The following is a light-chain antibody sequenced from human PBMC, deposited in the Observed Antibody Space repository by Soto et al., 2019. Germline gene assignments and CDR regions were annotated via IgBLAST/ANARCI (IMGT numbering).Light chain of an antibody. CDR2: DAS. V-gene: IGKV1-5*01. CDR1: QSISNW. J-gene: IGKJ3*01. CDR3: QQYHSYPPT. Sequence: DIQMTQSPSTLSASVGDRVTITCRASQSISNWLAWYQQKPGKAPKLLIYDASTLQSGVPSRFSGGGSGIALTLTISSLQTDDLATYYCQQYHSYPPTFGPGSKVHI.